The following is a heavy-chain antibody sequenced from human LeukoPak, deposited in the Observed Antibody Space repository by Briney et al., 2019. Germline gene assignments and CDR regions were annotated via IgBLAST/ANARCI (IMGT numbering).Heavy chain of an antibody. V-gene: IGHV3-11*03. D-gene: IGHD5-18*01. CDR1: GFTFSDYY. Sequence: PGGSLRLSCAASGFTFSDYYMTWIRQAPGKGLEWASYISTRSTFTNYADSVKGRFTVSRDDAKNSLYLQMNSLRAEDTAVYYCARHRGNSYKPAFDSWGQGTLVTVSS. CDR3: ARHRGNSYKPAFDS. J-gene: IGHJ4*02. CDR2: ISTRSTFT.